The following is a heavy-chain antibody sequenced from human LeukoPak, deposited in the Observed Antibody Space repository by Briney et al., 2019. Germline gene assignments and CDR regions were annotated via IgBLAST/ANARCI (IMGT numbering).Heavy chain of an antibody. J-gene: IGHJ4*02. CDR3: AKVFLDTRNCSSTSCYFIHFDY. D-gene: IGHD2-2*01. V-gene: IGHV3-23*01. CDR2: ISGSGGST. Sequence: GGSLRLSCAASGFTFSSYAMGWVRQAPGKGLEWVSAISGSGGSTYYADSVKGRFTISRDNSKNTLYLQMNSLRAEDTAVYYCAKVFLDTRNCSSTSCYFIHFDYWGQGTLVTVSS. CDR1: GFTFSSYA.